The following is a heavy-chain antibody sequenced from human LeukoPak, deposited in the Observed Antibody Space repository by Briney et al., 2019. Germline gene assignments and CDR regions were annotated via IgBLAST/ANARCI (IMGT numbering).Heavy chain of an antibody. CDR3: ARALWFGELGRWFDP. CDR1: GGSISGGGYY. D-gene: IGHD3-10*01. V-gene: IGHV4-30-2*01. J-gene: IGHJ5*02. Sequence: ASQTLSLTCTVSGGSISGGGYYWSWIRQPPGKGLEWIGYIYHSGSTYYNPSLKSRVTISVDRSKNQFSLKLSSVTAADTAVYYCARALWFGELGRWFDPWGQGTLVTVSS. CDR2: IYHSGST.